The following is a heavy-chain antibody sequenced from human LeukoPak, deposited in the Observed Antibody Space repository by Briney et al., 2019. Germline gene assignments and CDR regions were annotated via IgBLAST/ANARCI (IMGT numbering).Heavy chain of an antibody. V-gene: IGHV3-30*19. CDR3: ARPYGSGSYYIQGVGY. D-gene: IGHD3-10*01. Sequence: GGSLRLSCEASGFVLSSYGMHWVRQTPGKGLEWVAVISYDGSNKYYADSVKGRFTISRDNSKNTLYLQMNSLRAEDTAVYYCARPYGSGSYYIQGVGYWGQGTLVTVSS. CDR1: GFVLSSYG. CDR2: ISYDGSNK. J-gene: IGHJ4*02.